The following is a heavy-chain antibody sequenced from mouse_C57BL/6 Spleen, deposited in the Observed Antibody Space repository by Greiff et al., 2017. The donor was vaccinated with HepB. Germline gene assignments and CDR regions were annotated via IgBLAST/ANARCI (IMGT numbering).Heavy chain of an antibody. Sequence: VKLVESGAELARPGASVKLSCKASGYTFTSYGISWVKQRTGQGLEWIGEIYPRSGNTYYNEKFKGKATLTADKSSSTAYMELRSLTSEDSAVYFCARSGDGYYVNAMDYWGQGTSVTVSS. V-gene: IGHV1-81*01. J-gene: IGHJ4*01. CDR3: ARSGDGYYVNAMDY. D-gene: IGHD2-3*01. CDR2: IYPRSGNT. CDR1: GYTFTSYG.